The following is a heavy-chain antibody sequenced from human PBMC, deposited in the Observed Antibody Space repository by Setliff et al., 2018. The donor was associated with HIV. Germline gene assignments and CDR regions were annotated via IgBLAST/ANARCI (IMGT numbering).Heavy chain of an antibody. CDR1: GVSTSSTSYY. D-gene: IGHD6-13*01. V-gene: IGHV4-39*01. CDR2: IYYSGNT. CDR3: AGFPLSSSWYFY. J-gene: IGHJ4*02. Sequence: SETLSLTCTVSGVSTSSTSYYWGWIRQPPGKGLEWIGYIYYSGNTYYNPSLKSRVTISVDTSKNQFSLKLSSVTAADTAVYYCAGFPLSSSWYFYWGQGTLVTVSS.